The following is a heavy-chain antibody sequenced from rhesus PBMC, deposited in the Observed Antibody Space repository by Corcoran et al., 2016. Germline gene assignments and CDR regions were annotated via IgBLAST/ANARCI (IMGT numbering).Heavy chain of an antibody. CDR2: IGGNSGSS. CDR1: GNSISSTY. CDR3: ARRGDRFDV. Sequence: QLQLQESGPGLVKPTETLSLTCVVSGNSISSTYWSWIRQAPGKGLEWIGYIGGNSGSSTYHPCLKSRVVLSVDTSKNQLSLQLGSVTAADTAVYYCARRGDRFDVWGPGVLVTVSS. J-gene: IGHJ5-1*01. V-gene: IGHV4-169*01. D-gene: IGHD2-33*01.